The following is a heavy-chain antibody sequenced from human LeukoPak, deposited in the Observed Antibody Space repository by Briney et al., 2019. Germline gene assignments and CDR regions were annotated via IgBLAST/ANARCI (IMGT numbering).Heavy chain of an antibody. CDR3: ARHQSIAVAGTRDAFDI. CDR2: IYHSGST. Sequence: WIRQPPGKGLEWIGYIYHSGSTYYNPSLKSRVTISVDTSKNQFSLKLSSVTAADTAVYYCARHQSIAVAGTRDAFDIWGQGTMVTVSS. J-gene: IGHJ3*02. V-gene: IGHV4-30-2*04. D-gene: IGHD6-19*01.